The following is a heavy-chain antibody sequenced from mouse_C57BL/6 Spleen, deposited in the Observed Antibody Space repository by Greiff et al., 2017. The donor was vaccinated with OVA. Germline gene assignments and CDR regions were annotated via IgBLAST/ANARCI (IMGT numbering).Heavy chain of an antibody. Sequence: VQGVESGPELVKPGASVKISCKASGYTFTDYYINWVKQRPGQGLEWIGWIFPGSGSTYYNEKFKGKATLTVDKSSSTAYMLLSSLTSEDSAVYFCARRSGLHYFDYWGQGTTLTVSS. CDR1: GYTFTDYY. CDR2: IFPGSGST. J-gene: IGHJ2*01. V-gene: IGHV1-75*01. CDR3: ARRSGLHYFDY.